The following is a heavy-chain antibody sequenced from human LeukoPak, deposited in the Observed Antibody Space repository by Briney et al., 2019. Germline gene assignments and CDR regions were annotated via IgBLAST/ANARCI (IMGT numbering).Heavy chain of an antibody. CDR2: INTNTGNP. Sequence: GASVKVSCKASGYTFTTYAIHWVRQAPGQGLEWMGWINTNTGNPTYAQGFTGRFVFSLDTSVSTAYLQISSLKAEDTAVYYCARKPWGYPGAFDIWGQGTMVTVSS. V-gene: IGHV7-4-1*02. CDR3: ARKPWGYPGAFDI. CDR1: GYTFTTYA. J-gene: IGHJ3*02. D-gene: IGHD3-16*01.